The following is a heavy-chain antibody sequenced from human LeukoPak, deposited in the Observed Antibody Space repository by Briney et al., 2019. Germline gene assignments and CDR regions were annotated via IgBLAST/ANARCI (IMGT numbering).Heavy chain of an antibody. D-gene: IGHD4-17*01. J-gene: IGHJ4*02. Sequence: PGRSLRLSCAASGFTFRTYAMNWVRQAPGKGLEWVAVISDDGSNKYYAESVKGQFTISRDNSKNTLYLQMNSLRAEDTAVYYCARAFSTTAFDYWGQGTPVTVSS. CDR2: ISDDGSNK. V-gene: IGHV3-30*04. CDR1: GFTFRTYA. CDR3: ARAFSTTAFDY.